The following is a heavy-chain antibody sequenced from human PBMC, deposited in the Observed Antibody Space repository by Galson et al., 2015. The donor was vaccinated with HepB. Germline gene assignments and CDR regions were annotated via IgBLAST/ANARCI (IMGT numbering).Heavy chain of an antibody. Sequence: SVKVSCKESGYTFTSYHMHWVRRAPGQGLEWMGIINPSGGSTSYAQKFQGRVTMTRDTSTSTVYMELCSLRSEDTAAYYCARLGYCSSTSCYRGGAGAFDIWGQGTMVTVSS. V-gene: IGHV1-46*01. J-gene: IGHJ3*02. CDR1: GYTFTSYH. D-gene: IGHD2-2*01. CDR2: INPSGGST. CDR3: ARLGYCSSTSCYRGGAGAFDI.